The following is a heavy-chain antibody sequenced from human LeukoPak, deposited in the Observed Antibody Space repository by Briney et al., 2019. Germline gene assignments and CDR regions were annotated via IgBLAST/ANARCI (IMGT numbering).Heavy chain of an antibody. CDR1: VFTFIDYY. CDR3: ARVPAAAGHYYYYGMDV. V-gene: IGHV3-11*06. J-gene: IGHJ6*02. CDR2: ISSSSSYT. D-gene: IGHD6-13*01. Sequence: GGSLRLSCAACVFTFIDYYMSGTRQAPGKGLEWVSYISSSSSYTNYADSVKGRFTISRDNAKNSLYLQMNSLRAEETAAYYCARVPAAAGHYYYYGMDVWGQGTTVTVSS.